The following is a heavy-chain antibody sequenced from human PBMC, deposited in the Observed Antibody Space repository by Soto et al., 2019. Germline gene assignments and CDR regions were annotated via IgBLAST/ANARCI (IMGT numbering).Heavy chain of an antibody. CDR3: AKDISWAGKAAARPKYYFDY. Sequence: PGGSLRLSCAASGFTFSSYAMSWVRQAPGKGLEWVSAISGSGGSTYYADSVKGRFTISRDNSKNTLYLQMNSLRAEDTAVYYCAKDISWAGKAAARPKYYFDYWGQGTLVTVSS. J-gene: IGHJ4*02. D-gene: IGHD6-13*01. V-gene: IGHV3-23*01. CDR1: GFTFSSYA. CDR2: ISGSGGST.